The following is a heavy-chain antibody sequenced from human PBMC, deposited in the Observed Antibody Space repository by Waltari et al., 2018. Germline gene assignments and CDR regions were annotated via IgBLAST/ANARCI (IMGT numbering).Heavy chain of an antibody. V-gene: IGHV4-38-2*01. Sequence: QMQLQESGPGLARPSETLSLTCSVSGYSITSGYQWGWIRQPPGKGLEWIGTVYRDGPPNYNPSLKSRFNISVDTAKNQFSLRLDSMAAADTAVYYWACQAMLATGRFITGWFDPWGQGILVTVSS. CDR3: ACQAMLATGRFITGWFDP. CDR2: VYRDGPP. J-gene: IGHJ5*02. D-gene: IGHD3-9*01. CDR1: GYSITSGYQ.